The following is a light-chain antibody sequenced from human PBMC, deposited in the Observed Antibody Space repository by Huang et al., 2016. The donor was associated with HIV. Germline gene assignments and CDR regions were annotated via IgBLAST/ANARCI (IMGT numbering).Light chain of an antibody. CDR2: KAS. Sequence: DVQMTQSPSTLSAYVGDRITITCRASQSINNYLALYQQKAGKAPDLLIYKASTLDSGVPSRFSGSGSGTTFTLTISNLQPDDFATYYCQQYDSYWTFGQGTKVE. CDR1: QSINNY. CDR3: QQYDSYWT. V-gene: IGKV1-5*03. J-gene: IGKJ1*01.